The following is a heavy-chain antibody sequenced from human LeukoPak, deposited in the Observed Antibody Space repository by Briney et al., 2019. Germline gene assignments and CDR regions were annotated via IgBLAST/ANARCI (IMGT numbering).Heavy chain of an antibody. Sequence: GGSLRLSCAASGFTFSSYAMHWVRQAPGKGLEWVAVISYDGSNKYYADSVKGRFTISRDNSKNTLYLQTNSLRAEDTAVYYCAREERRRAFDIWGQGTMVTVSS. CDR1: GFTFSSYA. CDR2: ISYDGSNK. V-gene: IGHV3-30-3*01. CDR3: AREERRRAFDI. D-gene: IGHD1-1*01. J-gene: IGHJ3*02.